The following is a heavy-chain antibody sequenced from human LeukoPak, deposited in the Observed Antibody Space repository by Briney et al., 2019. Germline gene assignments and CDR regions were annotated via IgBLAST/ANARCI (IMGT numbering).Heavy chain of an antibody. D-gene: IGHD6-19*01. CDR3: ASYRDEQWLFDY. V-gene: IGHV3-48*03. CDR2: ISSSGSTI. J-gene: IGHJ4*02. Sequence: GGSLRLSCAASGFTFSSYEMNWVRQAPGKGLERVSYISSSGSTIYYADSVKGRFTTSRDNAKNSLYLQMNSLRAKDTAVYYCASYRDEQWLFDYWGQGTLVTVSS. CDR1: GFTFSSYE.